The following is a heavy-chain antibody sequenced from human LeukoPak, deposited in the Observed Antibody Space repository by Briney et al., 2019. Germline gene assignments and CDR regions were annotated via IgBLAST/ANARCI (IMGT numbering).Heavy chain of an antibody. CDR2: ITGSGGST. D-gene: IGHD4-11*01. CDR1: GFTFSNYA. CDR3: AKEASYSNYVGSYAFDI. Sequence: GGSLRLSCAASGFTFSNYAMSWVRQAPGKGLEWVSGITGSGGSTYYADSVKGRLTISRDNSKNTLYLQMNSLRAEDTAVYYCAKEASYSNYVGSYAFDIWGQGTMVTVSS. J-gene: IGHJ3*02. V-gene: IGHV3-23*01.